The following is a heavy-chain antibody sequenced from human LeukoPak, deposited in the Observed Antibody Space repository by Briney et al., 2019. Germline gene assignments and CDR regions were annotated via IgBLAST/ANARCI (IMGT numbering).Heavy chain of an antibody. CDR3: AKPRPFEVATTYFDY. Sequence: GGSLRLSCAASGFTFSSYGMHWVRQAPGKGLEWVAVISYDGSNKYYADSVKGRFTISRDNSKNTLYLQMNSLRAEDTAVYYCAKPRPFEVATTYFDYWRQGTLVTVSA. CDR1: GFTFSSYG. D-gene: IGHD5-12*01. J-gene: IGHJ4*02. V-gene: IGHV3-30*18. CDR2: ISYDGSNK.